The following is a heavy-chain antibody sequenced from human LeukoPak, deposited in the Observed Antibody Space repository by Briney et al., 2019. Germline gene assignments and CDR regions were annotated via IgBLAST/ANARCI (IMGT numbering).Heavy chain of an antibody. V-gene: IGHV4-4*02. CDR3: ARVLWGSYRFFDY. CDR2: IYHSGST. D-gene: IGHD3-16*02. Sequence: SETLSLTCAVSGGSISSSNRWSWVRQPPGKGLEWIGEIYHSGSTNYNPSLKSRVTISVDKSKNQFSLKLSSVTAADTAVYYCARVLWGSYRFFDYWGQGTLVTVSS. CDR1: GGSISSSNR. J-gene: IGHJ4*02.